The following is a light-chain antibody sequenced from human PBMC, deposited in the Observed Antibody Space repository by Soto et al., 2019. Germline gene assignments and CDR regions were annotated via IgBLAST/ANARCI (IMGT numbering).Light chain of an antibody. V-gene: IGKV3-15*01. J-gene: IGKJ1*01. Sequence: EIVMTQSPATLSVSPGEGATLSCRASQTVSSNLAWYQQKPGQAPRLLIYGASTRATGIPARFSGSGSGTEFTLTISSLQSEDFGVYYCQQRSNWPPTWTFGQGTKVDIK. CDR2: GAS. CDR1: QTVSSN. CDR3: QQRSNWPPTWT.